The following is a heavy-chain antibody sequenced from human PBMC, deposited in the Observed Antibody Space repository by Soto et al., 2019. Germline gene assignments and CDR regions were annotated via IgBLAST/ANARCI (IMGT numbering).Heavy chain of an antibody. CDR2: IYYSGNS. Sequence: SETLYLTCTVSGGSISSYYWSWIRQPPGKGLEWIGYIYYSGNSNYNPSLKSRVTISVDTSKNQFSLKLSSVTAADTAMYYCARDLEDGYNLGWFDPWGQGTLVTVSS. J-gene: IGHJ5*02. V-gene: IGHV4-59*01. CDR3: ARDLEDGYNLGWFDP. D-gene: IGHD5-12*01. CDR1: GGSISSYY.